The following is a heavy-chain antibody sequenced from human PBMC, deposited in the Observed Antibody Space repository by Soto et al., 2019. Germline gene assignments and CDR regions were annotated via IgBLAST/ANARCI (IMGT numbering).Heavy chain of an antibody. J-gene: IGHJ3*02. D-gene: IGHD3-16*02. Sequence: QVQLQQSGPGLVRPSETLSLSCTVSGVSINNNYWSWVRQPPGKGLEWIGYIYFSGITNYNPSLKSRVSISVDPSKDQVSLKLTSVTAADTAIYYCARGNYDYFGGNYRYVGGAFDIWGPGTVVTVSS. V-gene: IGHV4-59*01. CDR3: ARGNYDYFGGNYRYVGGAFDI. CDR1: GVSINNNY. CDR2: IYFSGIT.